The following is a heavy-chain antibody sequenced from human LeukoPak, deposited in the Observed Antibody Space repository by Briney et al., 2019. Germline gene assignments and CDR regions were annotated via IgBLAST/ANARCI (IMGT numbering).Heavy chain of an antibody. CDR1: GFTFSSYW. CDR2: IKQDGSEK. J-gene: IGHJ4*02. Sequence: GGSLRLSCAASGFTFSSYWMSWVRQAPGKWLEWVANIKQDGSEKYYVDSVKGRFTISRDNAKNSLYLQMNSLRAEDTAVYYCARYSGSYYGGKYYFDYWGQGTLVTVSS. V-gene: IGHV3-7*01. CDR3: ARYSGSYYGGKYYFDY. D-gene: IGHD1-26*01.